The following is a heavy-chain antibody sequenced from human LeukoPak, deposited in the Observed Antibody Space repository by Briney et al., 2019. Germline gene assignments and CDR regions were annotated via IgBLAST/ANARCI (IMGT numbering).Heavy chain of an antibody. CDR1: GFTLSSYA. D-gene: IGHD2-21*01. Sequence: GGSLRLSCAASGFTLSSYAMSWVRQAPGKWMEWVSAISDSGNTYHADSGKGRCTISRERSKNTLFLQLNRLRPEAAAVYYCAKAPVTTCRGAYCYPFDYWGQGTLVTVSS. J-gene: IGHJ4*02. CDR3: AKAPVTTCRGAYCYPFDY. CDR2: ISDSGNT. V-gene: IGHV3-23*01.